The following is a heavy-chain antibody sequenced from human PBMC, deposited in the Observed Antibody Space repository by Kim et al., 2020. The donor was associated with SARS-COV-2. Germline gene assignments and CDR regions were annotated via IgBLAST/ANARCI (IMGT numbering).Heavy chain of an antibody. D-gene: IGHD3-10*01. Sequence: GGSLRLSCEASGFTFSSYWMHWVRQAPGKGLVWVSRITNDGSSTNYADSVKGRFTISRDNAKNTLYLQMNSLRAEDTAVYYCAREHYGPGSLDPWGQGTL. CDR3: AREHYGPGSLDP. V-gene: IGHV3-74*01. CDR1: GFTFSSYW. J-gene: IGHJ5*02. CDR2: ITNDGSST.